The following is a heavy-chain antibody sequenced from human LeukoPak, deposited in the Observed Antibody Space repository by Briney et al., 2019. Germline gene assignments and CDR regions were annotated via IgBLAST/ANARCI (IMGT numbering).Heavy chain of an antibody. CDR2: ISSSSSYI. J-gene: IGHJ4*02. CDR3: ARDVWTGVAVSDY. D-gene: IGHD6-19*01. Sequence: GGSLRLSCAASGFTFSSYSMNWVRQAPGKGLEWVSSISSSSSYIYYADSVKGRFTISRDNPKNSLYLQMNSLRAEDTAVYYCARDVWTGVAVSDYWGQGTLVPVSS. CDR1: GFTFSSYS. V-gene: IGHV3-21*01.